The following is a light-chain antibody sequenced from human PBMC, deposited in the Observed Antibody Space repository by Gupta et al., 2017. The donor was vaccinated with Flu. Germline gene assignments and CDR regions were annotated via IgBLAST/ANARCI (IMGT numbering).Light chain of an antibody. V-gene: IGKV3-11*01. CDR1: QSVDNY. Sequence: EVVLTQSPATLSLSPGERATLSCRASQSVDNYLMWYQQKPGQAPRLLIYDTSRRASATPARFSGAGSGTDFTLTISDLEAEDSAIYYCQQRFNWPLTFGGGTKVEIK. CDR2: DTS. J-gene: IGKJ4*01. CDR3: QQRFNWPLT.